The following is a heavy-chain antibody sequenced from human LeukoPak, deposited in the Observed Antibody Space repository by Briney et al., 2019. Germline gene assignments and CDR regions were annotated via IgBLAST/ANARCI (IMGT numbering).Heavy chain of an antibody. CDR3: ARQRGYEAFDI. Sequence: SETLSLTRTVSGGSISSYYWSWIRQPPGKGLEWIGYIYYSGSTNYNPSLKSRVTISVDTSKNQFSLKLSSVTAADTAVYYCARQRGYEAFDIWGQGTMVTVSS. D-gene: IGHD5-12*01. CDR2: IYYSGST. CDR1: GGSISSYY. V-gene: IGHV4-59*08. J-gene: IGHJ3*02.